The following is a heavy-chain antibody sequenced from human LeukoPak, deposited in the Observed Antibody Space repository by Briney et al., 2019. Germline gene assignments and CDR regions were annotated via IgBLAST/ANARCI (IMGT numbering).Heavy chain of an antibody. D-gene: IGHD1-26*01. CDR1: GFSFRNYA. V-gene: IGHV3-64*02. J-gene: IGHJ4*02. CDR2: INTDGRIT. CDR3: TRDGGSFCDFDY. Sequence: GGPLGLSCVASGFSFRNYAIHWVRQAPGKGLEYVSVINTDGRITYYADSVKGRFTISRDNSKNTVYLQMGSLRGEDMAVYYCTRDGGSFCDFDYWGQGALVTVSS.